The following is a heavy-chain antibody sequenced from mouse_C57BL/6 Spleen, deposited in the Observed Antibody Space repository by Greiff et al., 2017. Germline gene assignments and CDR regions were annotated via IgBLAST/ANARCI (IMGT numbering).Heavy chain of an antibody. Sequence: QVQLKESGPELVKPGASVKISCKASGYAFSSSWMNWVKQRPGKGLEWIGRIYPGDGDTNYNGKFKGKATLTADKSSSTAYMHISSLTSEDSAVYFCARNYGSSPAWFAYWGQGTLVTVSA. D-gene: IGHD1-1*01. CDR3: ARNYGSSPAWFAY. V-gene: IGHV1-82*01. CDR1: GYAFSSSW. J-gene: IGHJ3*01. CDR2: IYPGDGDT.